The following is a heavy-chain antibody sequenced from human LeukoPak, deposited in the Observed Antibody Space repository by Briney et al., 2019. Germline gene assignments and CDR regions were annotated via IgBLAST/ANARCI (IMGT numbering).Heavy chain of an antibody. J-gene: IGHJ3*02. CDR1: GFTFSSYS. CDR2: ISSSSSYI. D-gene: IGHD3-3*01. V-gene: IGHV3-21*01. CDR3: ARDTISGSTPYYDCWSGYRPHDAFDI. Sequence: GGSLRLSCAASGFTFSSYSMNWVRQAPGKGLEWVAFISSSSSYIYYADSVKGRFTISRDNDKNSLYLQMNSLRDEDTAVYYCARDTISGSTPYYDCWSGYRPHDAFDIWGQGTMVTVSS.